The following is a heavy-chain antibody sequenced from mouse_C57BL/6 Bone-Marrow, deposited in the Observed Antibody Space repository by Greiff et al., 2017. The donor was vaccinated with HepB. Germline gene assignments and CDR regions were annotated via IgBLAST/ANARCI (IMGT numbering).Heavy chain of an antibody. CDR1: GYTFTSYW. CDR2: IDPSDSYT. J-gene: IGHJ2*01. Sequence: QVQLQQPGAELVRPGTSVKLSCKASGYTFTSYWMHWVKQRPGQGLEWIGVIDPSDSYTNYNQKFKGKATLTVDTSSSTAYMQLSSLTSEDSAVYYCAQVGMVTTDYWGQGNTLTVSS. V-gene: IGHV1-59*01. CDR3: AQVGMVTTDY. D-gene: IGHD2-2*01.